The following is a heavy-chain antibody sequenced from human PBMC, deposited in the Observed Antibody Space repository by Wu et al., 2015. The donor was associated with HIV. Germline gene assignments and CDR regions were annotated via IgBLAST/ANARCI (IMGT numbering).Heavy chain of an antibody. J-gene: IGHJ4*02. CDR3: ARAYYGHLWGSYRFDY. CDR1: GASISRHY. CDR2: SYYTGNT. Sequence: QVQLQESGPGLVKPSETLSLTCTVSGASISRHYWSWIRQPPGKGLEWIGNSYYTGNTKYNPSLKSRVTMSVDTSKNQFSLNLRSVIAADTAVYYCARAYYGHLWGSYRFDYWGQGTFVTVSS. V-gene: IGHV4-59*11. D-gene: IGHD3-16*02.